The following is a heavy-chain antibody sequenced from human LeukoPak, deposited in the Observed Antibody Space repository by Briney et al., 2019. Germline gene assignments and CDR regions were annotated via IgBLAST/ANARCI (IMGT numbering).Heavy chain of an antibody. CDR3: AKGDPYGSGSYPVDY. D-gene: IGHD3-10*01. CDR1: GFTFSRYG. V-gene: IGHV3-30*18. J-gene: IGHJ4*02. Sequence: GGSLRLSCAASGFTFSRYGMHWVRQASGKGLEWVALISYDGSNKYYADSVKGRFTISRDNSKNTLYLQMNSLRPEDTAVYYCAKGDPYGSGSYPVDYWGQGTLDTVSS. CDR2: ISYDGSNK.